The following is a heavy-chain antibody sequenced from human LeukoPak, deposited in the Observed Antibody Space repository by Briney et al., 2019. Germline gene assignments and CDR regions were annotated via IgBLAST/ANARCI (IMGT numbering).Heavy chain of an antibody. D-gene: IGHD6-6*01. V-gene: IGHV4-59*01. CDR1: GGSISSYY. Sequence: SETLSLTCTVSGGSISSYYWSWIRQPPGKGLGWIGYIYYSGNTNYNPSLKSRVTISVDTSKNQFSLKLSSVTAADTAVYYCARGGSITASWCDPWGQGTLVTVSS. CDR3: ARGGSITASWCDP. J-gene: IGHJ5*02. CDR2: IYYSGNT.